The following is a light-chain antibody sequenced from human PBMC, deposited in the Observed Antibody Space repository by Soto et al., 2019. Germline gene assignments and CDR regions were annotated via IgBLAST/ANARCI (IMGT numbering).Light chain of an antibody. Sequence: QSALTQPPSASGSPGQSVTISCTGTSSDVGGYNYVSWYQQHTGKAPKLMIYEVSKRPSGVPDRFSGSKSGNTASLTVSGLQAEDEADYYSSSFAGSDNPFVFGTGTKLTVL. J-gene: IGLJ1*01. CDR2: EVS. CDR3: SSFAGSDNPFV. V-gene: IGLV2-8*01. CDR1: SSDVGGYNY.